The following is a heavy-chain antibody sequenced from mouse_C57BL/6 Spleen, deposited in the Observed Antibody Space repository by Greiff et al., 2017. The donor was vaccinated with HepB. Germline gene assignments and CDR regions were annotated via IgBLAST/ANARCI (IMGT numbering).Heavy chain of an antibody. Sequence: QVQLKQSGAELARPGASVKLSCKASGYTFTSYGISWVKQSTGQGLEWIGEIYPRSGNTYYNEKFKGKATLTADKSSSTAYMELRSLTSEDSAVYFCAKDYGSSYGYFDYWGQGTTLTVSS. CDR3: AKDYGSSYGYFDY. CDR1: GYTFTSYG. V-gene: IGHV1-81*01. J-gene: IGHJ2*01. CDR2: IYPRSGNT. D-gene: IGHD1-1*01.